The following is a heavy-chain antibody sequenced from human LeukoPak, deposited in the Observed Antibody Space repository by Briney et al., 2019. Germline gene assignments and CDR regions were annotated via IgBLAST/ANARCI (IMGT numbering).Heavy chain of an antibody. CDR1: GGSFSGYY. Sequence: SETLSLTCAVYGGSFSGYYWSWIRQPPGKGLEWIGEINHSGSTNYNPSLKSRVTISVDTSKNQFSLKLSSVTAADTAVYYCARSLGRGISAFFDYWGQGTLVTVSS. CDR3: ARSLGRGISAFFDY. D-gene: IGHD2-15*01. J-gene: IGHJ4*02. V-gene: IGHV4-34*01. CDR2: INHSGST.